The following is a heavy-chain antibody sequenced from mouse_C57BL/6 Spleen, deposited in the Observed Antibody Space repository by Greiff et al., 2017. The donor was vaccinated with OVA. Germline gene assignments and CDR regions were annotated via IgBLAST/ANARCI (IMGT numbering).Heavy chain of an antibody. CDR2: IWSGGST. D-gene: IGHD2-3*01. V-gene: IGHV2-2*01. Sequence: VQLVESGPGLVQPSQSLSITCTVSGFSLTSYGVHWVRQSPGTGLEWLGVIWSGGSTDYNAAFISRLSISKDNAKSQVFFKMNSLQADDTAIYYCARKWGNDDYYLYAMDYWGQGTSVTVSS. J-gene: IGHJ4*01. CDR3: ARKWGNDDYYLYAMDY. CDR1: GFSLTSYG.